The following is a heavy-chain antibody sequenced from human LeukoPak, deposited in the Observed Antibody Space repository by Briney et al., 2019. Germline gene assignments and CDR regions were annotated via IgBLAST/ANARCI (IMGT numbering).Heavy chain of an antibody. D-gene: IGHD2-2*01. J-gene: IGHJ5*02. CDR3: ARTCPLLYCSSSFFDP. CDR2: INAGNGNT. CDR1: GYTFTSYA. Sequence: ASVKVSCKASGYTFTSYAMHWVRQAPGRRLEWMGWINAGNGNTKYSQKFQGRVTMTTDTPTTTAYMDLRSLRSDDTAVYYCARTCPLLYCSSSFFDPWGRGTLVTVSS. V-gene: IGHV1-3*01.